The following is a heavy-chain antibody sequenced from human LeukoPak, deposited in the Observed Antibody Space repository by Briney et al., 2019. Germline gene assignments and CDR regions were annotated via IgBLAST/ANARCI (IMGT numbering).Heavy chain of an antibody. CDR3: ARGPTHYYYYGMDV. CDR2: IYYSGST. J-gene: IGHJ6*02. V-gene: IGHV4-39*07. Sequence: SETLSLTCTVSGGSISRSGYYWGWFRQPPGKGLEWIGSIYYSGSTYYNPSLKSRVTISVDTSKNQFSLKLTSVTAADTAVYYCARGPTHYYYYGMDVWGQGTTVTVSS. CDR1: GGSISRSGYY.